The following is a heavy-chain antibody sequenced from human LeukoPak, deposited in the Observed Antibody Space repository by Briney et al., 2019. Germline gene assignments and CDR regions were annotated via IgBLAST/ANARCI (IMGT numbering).Heavy chain of an antibody. D-gene: IGHD3-22*01. J-gene: IGHJ3*02. Sequence: GGSLRLSCAASGFTFSSYSMNWVRQAPGKGLEWVSYISSSSTIYYADSVKGRFTISRDNAKNSLYLQMNSLRAEDTAVYYCARTVGYYDSSGYHDAFDIWGQGTMVTVSS. CDR1: GFTFSSYS. CDR2: ISSSSTI. CDR3: ARTVGYYDSSGYHDAFDI. V-gene: IGHV3-48*01.